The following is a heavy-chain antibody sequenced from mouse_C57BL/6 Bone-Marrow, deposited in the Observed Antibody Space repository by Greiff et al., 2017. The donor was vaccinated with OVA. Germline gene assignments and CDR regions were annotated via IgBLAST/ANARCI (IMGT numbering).Heavy chain of an antibody. CDR2: IYPRSGNT. V-gene: IGHV1-81*01. CDR3: ANKRCPAV. Sequence: QVQLQQSGAELARPGASVKLSCKASGYTFTSYGISWVKQRTGQGLEWIGEIYPRSGNTYYNETFKGRATLTADKSYSPAYMAIRCLTSEDSAVYFCANKRCPAVWGKGTTVTVSA. J-gene: IGHJ1*03. CDR1: GYTFTSYG.